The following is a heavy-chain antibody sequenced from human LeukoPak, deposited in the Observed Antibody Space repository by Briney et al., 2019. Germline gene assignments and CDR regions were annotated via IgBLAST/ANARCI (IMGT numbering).Heavy chain of an antibody. Sequence: GGSLRLSCAASGFTFRDYDMTWIRQAPGKGLEWVSYISSSDTTMYNADSVKGRFTISRGNAKNSLYLQMNSLRAEDTAVYYCAREGYYGSGSRSNWFDPWGQGTLVTVSS. CDR2: ISSSDTTM. CDR3: AREGYYGSGSRSNWFDP. D-gene: IGHD3-10*01. J-gene: IGHJ5*02. CDR1: GFTFRDYD. V-gene: IGHV3-11*04.